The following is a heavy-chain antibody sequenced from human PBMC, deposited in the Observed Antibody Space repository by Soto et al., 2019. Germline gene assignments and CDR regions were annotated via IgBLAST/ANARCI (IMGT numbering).Heavy chain of an antibody. CDR3: ARADIVATILGVYYHMDV. CDR2: IYYSGST. Sequence: SVTLSLTCTVSGGTISSYYWSWIRQPTGKGLEWIGYIYYSGSTNYNPSLKSRVTISVDTSKNQFSLKLSSVTAADTAVYYCARADIVATILGVYYHMDVWGKGTTVTVSS. D-gene: IGHD5-12*01. CDR1: GGTISSYY. J-gene: IGHJ6*03. V-gene: IGHV4-59*01.